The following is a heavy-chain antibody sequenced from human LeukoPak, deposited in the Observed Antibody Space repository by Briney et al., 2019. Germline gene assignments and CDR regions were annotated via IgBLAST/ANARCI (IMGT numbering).Heavy chain of an antibody. CDR1: GFTFSRYW. CDR3: APREGSYYGMDV. D-gene: IGHD3-10*01. J-gene: IGHJ6*04. V-gene: IGHV3-7*03. Sequence: GGSLRLSCAASGFTFSRYWMSWVRQAPGKGLEWVANIKQDGSEKYYVDSVKGRFTISRDNAKNSLYLQMNSLRAEDTAVYYCAPREGSYYGMDVWGKGTTVTVSS. CDR2: IKQDGSEK.